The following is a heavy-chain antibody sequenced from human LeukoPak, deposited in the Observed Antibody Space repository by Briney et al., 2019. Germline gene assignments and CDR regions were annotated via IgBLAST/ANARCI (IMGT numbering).Heavy chain of an antibody. CDR3: ARDSPMIVVVWSGAFDI. J-gene: IGHJ3*02. Sequence: NSSETLSLTCTVSGGSISSSSYYWGWIRQPPGKGLEWIGSIYYSGSTYYNPSLKSRVTISVDTSKNQFSLKLSSVTAADTAVYYCARDSPMIVVVWSGAFDIWGQGTMVTVSS. CDR2: IYYSGST. CDR1: GGSISSSSYY. D-gene: IGHD3-22*01. V-gene: IGHV4-39*07.